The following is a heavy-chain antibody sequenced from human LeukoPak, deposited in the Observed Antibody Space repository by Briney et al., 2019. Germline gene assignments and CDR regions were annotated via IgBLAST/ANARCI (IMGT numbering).Heavy chain of an antibody. CDR2: FDPADGEP. CDR1: GYMFTELP. D-gene: IGHD2-2*01. Sequence: ASVKVSCKVSGYMFTELPIHWVRQTPAIGLEWMGGFDPADGEPVYAKNFKDRLTMTEDTSTETAYLELRGLGSEDTAVYYCTAGPDCSSTSCLFEFWGQGTLVTVSS. J-gene: IGHJ4*02. V-gene: IGHV1-24*01. CDR3: TAGPDCSSTSCLFEF.